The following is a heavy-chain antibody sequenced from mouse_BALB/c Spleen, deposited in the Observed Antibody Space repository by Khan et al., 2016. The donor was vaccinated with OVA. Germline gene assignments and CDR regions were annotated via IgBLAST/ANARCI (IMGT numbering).Heavy chain of an antibody. V-gene: IGHV3-2*02. CDR1: GYSITSDYA. CDR3: ARVYGGDFDY. J-gene: IGHJ2*01. Sequence: QLEESGPGLVKPSQSLSLTCTVTGYSITSDYAWNWIRQFPGNKLEWMCFISYSGNTKYNPSLKSRISMTRDTSKNPFFLQLNTVTPEDTATYYCARVYGGDFDYWGQGTTLIVSS. CDR2: ISYSGNT. D-gene: IGHD2-10*02.